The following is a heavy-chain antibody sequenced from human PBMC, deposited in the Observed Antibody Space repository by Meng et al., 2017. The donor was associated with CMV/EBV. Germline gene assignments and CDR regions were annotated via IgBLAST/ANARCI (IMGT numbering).Heavy chain of an antibody. CDR2: ISSSGSTI. D-gene: IGHD2-2*01. CDR1: GFTFSDYY. CDR3: ARDLIVVVPAAEAWYYYGMDV. V-gene: IGHV3-11*04. J-gene: IGHJ6*02. Sequence: GESLKISCAASGFTFSDYYMGWIRQAPGKGLEWVSYISSSGSTIYYADSVKGRFTISRDNAKNSLYLQMNSLRAEDTAVYYCARDLIVVVPAAEAWYYYGMDVWGQGTTVTVLL.